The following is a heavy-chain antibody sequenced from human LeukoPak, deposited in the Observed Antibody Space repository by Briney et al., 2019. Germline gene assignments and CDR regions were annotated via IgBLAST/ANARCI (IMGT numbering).Heavy chain of an antibody. J-gene: IGHJ5*02. Sequence: SGTLCLSPALPLASPTSSHMRFVSPSPGKGLERIANVDYNGGTKYNPSLRGRGTTSLDTSKNQFYLNLESVTAADTARYYCARGFYEPFDRWGQGTLVTVSS. V-gene: IGHV4-59*01. CDR2: VDYNGGT. CDR1: LASPTSSH. CDR3: ARGFYEPFDR. D-gene: IGHD2/OR15-2a*01.